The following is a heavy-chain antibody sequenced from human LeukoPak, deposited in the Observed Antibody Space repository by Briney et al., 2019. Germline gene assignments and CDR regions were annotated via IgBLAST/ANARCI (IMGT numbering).Heavy chain of an antibody. CDR1: GFRFTNYY. J-gene: IGHJ4*02. Sequence: GRSLRLFCVASGFRFTNYYMSWIRQASGLWLEWFSYIGTSASTIYYADSVKGRFTISRDNAKNSLYLQMNSLRAEDTAVYYCARGYGDYEVTDYWGQGTLVTVSS. CDR3: ARGYGDYEVTDY. D-gene: IGHD4-17*01. V-gene: IGHV3-11*01. CDR2: IGTSASTI.